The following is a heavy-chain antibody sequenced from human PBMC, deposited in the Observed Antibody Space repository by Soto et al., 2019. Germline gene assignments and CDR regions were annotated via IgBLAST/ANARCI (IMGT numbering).Heavy chain of an antibody. J-gene: IGHJ6*02. Sequence: ASVKVSCKASGGTFSGYAISWVRQAPGQGLEWMGGIIPIFGTANYAQKFQGRVTITADESTSTAYMELSSLRSEDTAVYYCARGVAGPYYYYYYGMDVWGQGTTVTVSS. CDR1: GGTFSGYA. V-gene: IGHV1-69*13. CDR3: ARGVAGPYYYYYYGMDV. D-gene: IGHD6-19*01. CDR2: IIPIFGTA.